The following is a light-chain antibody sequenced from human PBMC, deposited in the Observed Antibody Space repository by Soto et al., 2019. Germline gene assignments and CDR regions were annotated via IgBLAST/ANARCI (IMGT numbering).Light chain of an antibody. Sequence: EIVLTQSPGTLSLSPGERATLSCRASQSIRSDFLAWYQQKPGQAPRLLIFAASSTATGIPDRFSGSGSGTDFTLTIRRLETEDFAVYYCQQYGTSPLTFGGGTEVEIK. V-gene: IGKV3-20*01. J-gene: IGKJ4*01. CDR2: AAS. CDR3: QQYGTSPLT. CDR1: QSIRSDF.